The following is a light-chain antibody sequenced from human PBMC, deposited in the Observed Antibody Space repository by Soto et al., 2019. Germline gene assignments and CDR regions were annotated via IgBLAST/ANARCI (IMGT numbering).Light chain of an antibody. CDR1: QSVSSN. V-gene: IGKV3-15*01. CDR3: QQYNNWPLALT. CDR2: GAS. Sequence: EIVMTQSPATLSVSPGERATLSCRASQSVSSNLAWDQQKPGQAPRLLIYGASTRATGIPARFSGSGSGTAFTLTISSLQSEDFAVYFCQQYNNWPLALTFGGGSKVEIK. J-gene: IGKJ4*01.